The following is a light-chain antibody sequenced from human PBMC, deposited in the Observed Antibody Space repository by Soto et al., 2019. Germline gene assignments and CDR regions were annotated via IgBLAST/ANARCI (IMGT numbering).Light chain of an antibody. CDR2: DTS. CDR1: QSVSSN. Sequence: EIVMTQSPATLSVSPGERATLSYRASQSVSSNLAWYQQKPGQAPRLLIYDTSTRATGVPTRFSGSRSGAEFTLAINSLQSEDFAVYYCQPYNNWPLTFGGGTKVDIK. J-gene: IGKJ4*01. CDR3: QPYNNWPLT. V-gene: IGKV3-15*01.